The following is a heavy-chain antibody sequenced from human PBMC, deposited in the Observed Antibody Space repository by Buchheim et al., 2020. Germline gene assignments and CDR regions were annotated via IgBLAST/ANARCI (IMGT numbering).Heavy chain of an antibody. CDR3: AKNNRASKTVYCSGGSCLYYGMDV. Sequence: EVQLLESGGGLVQPGGSLRLSCAASGFTFSSYAMSWVRQAPGKGLEWVSAISGSGGSTYYADSVKGRFTISRDNSKNTLYLQMNSLRAEDTAVYYCAKNNRASKTVYCSGGSCLYYGMDVWGQGTT. CDR1: GFTFSSYA. V-gene: IGHV3-23*01. CDR2: ISGSGGST. D-gene: IGHD2-15*01. J-gene: IGHJ6*02.